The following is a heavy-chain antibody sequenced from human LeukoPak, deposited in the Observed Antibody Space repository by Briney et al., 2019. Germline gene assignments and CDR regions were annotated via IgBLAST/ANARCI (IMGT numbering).Heavy chain of an antibody. D-gene: IGHD3-16*01. CDR3: ARHGVRHVLDWYFPL. CDR2: ISSSGFTI. Sequence: PGGSLRLSCAASGFTFSDYFMSWIRQAPGKGLEWVSCISSSGFTIYYGDFVKGRFTISRDNADNSLFLQMNSLTVEDTAVYYCARHGVRHVLDWYFPLWGRGTLVAVSS. V-gene: IGHV3-11*01. CDR1: GFTFSDYF. J-gene: IGHJ2*01.